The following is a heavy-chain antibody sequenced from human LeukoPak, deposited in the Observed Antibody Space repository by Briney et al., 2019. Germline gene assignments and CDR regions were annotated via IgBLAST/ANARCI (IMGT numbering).Heavy chain of an antibody. V-gene: IGHV1-2*02. CDR2: INPNSGGT. CDR1: GYTFTGYY. Sequence: ASVKVSCKASGYTFTGYYMHWVRQAPGQGLEWMGWINPNSGGTNYAQKLQGRVTMTTDTSTTTAYMELRSLRSDDTAVYYCARDRGDALFDFWGQGTLVTVSS. CDR3: ARDRGDALFDF. D-gene: IGHD2-2*01. J-gene: IGHJ5*01.